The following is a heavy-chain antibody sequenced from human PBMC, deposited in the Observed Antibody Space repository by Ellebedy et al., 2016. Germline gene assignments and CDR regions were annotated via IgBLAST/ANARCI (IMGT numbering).Heavy chain of an antibody. J-gene: IGHJ4*02. CDR1: GGTFSSYG. CDR3: ARVQEGFGELLPLDY. V-gene: IGHV1-18*01. D-gene: IGHD3-10*01. Sequence: ASVKVSCKASGGTFSSYGISWVRQAPGQGLEWMGWISAYNGNTNYAQKFQGRVTITRDTSASTAYMELSSLRSEDTAVYYCARVQEGFGELLPLDYWGQGTLVTVSS. CDR2: ISAYNGNT.